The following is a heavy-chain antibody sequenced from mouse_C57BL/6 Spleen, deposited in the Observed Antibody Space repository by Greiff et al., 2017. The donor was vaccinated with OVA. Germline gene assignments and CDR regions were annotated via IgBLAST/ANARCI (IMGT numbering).Heavy chain of an antibody. J-gene: IGHJ4*01. V-gene: IGHV1-62-2*01. Sequence: VQVVESGAELVKPGASVKLSCKASGYTFTEYTIHWVKQRSGQGLEWIGWFYPGSGSIKYNEKFKDKATLTADKSSSTVYMELSRLTSEDSAVYFCARHEGDYGSSHYAMDYWGQGTSVTVSS. CDR1: GYTFTEYT. CDR3: ARHEGDYGSSHYAMDY. D-gene: IGHD1-1*01. CDR2: FYPGSGSI.